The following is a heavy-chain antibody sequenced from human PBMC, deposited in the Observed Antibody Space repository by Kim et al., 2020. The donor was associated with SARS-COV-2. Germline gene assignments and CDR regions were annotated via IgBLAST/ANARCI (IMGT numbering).Heavy chain of an antibody. D-gene: IGHD3-16*02. Sequence: GGSLRLSCAASGFTFSSYSMNWVRQAPGKGLEWVSSISSSSSYIYYADSVKGRFTISRDNAKNSLYLQMNSLRAEDTAVYYCARDSLGELSSLRWGQGTLVTVSS. J-gene: IGHJ4*02. CDR1: GFTFSSYS. V-gene: IGHV3-21*01. CDR3: ARDSLGELSSLR. CDR2: ISSSSSYI.